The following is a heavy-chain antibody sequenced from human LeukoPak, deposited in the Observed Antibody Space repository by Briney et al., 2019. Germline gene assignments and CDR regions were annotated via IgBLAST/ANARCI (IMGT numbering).Heavy chain of an antibody. Sequence: GGSLRLSCAASGFTFSTYSMNWVRQAPGKGLEWVSSISSSSSYIYYADSVKGRFTISRDNAKNSLYLQMNSLRAEDTAVYYCARTQSGSYGFDYWGQGTLVTVS. J-gene: IGHJ4*02. V-gene: IGHV3-21*01. CDR2: ISSSSSYI. CDR3: ARTQSGSYGFDY. CDR1: GFTFSTYS. D-gene: IGHD1-26*01.